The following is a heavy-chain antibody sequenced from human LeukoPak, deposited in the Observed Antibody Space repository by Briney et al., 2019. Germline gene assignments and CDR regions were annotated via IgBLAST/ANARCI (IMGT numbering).Heavy chain of an antibody. J-gene: IGHJ6*03. CDR3: ARAGTAYYYYNYIDV. CDR1: GYTFNNYG. D-gene: IGHD1-7*01. V-gene: IGHV1-18*01. CDR2: IGAYNGKT. Sequence: ASVKVSCKASGYTFNNYGISWVRQAPGQGPEWMGWIGAYNGKTRYTQKFQGRVTMTTDTSTSTAYMELRSLRFDDTAVYYCARAGTAYYYYNYIDVWGKGTTVTVSS.